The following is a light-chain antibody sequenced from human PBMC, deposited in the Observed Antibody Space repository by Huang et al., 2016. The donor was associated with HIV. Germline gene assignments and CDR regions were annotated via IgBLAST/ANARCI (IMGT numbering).Light chain of an antibody. V-gene: IGKV1-39*01. Sequence: DIQMTQSPSSLSASVGDRVTITCRASQSISSYLNWYQQKPGKDPKLLIYAASSLQSGVPSRCSGSGSGTEFTLTISSLQPEEFATYYCQQSYSTPFTFGPGTKVDIK. CDR2: AAS. J-gene: IGKJ3*01. CDR3: QQSYSTPFT. CDR1: QSISSY.